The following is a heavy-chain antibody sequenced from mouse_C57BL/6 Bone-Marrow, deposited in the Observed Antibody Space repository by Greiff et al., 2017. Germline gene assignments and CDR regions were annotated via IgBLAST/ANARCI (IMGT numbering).Heavy chain of an antibody. CDR3: SYYDYDVGDY. J-gene: IGHJ2*01. D-gene: IGHD2-4*01. CDR1: GFSFNTYA. Sequence: EVKLEESGGGLVQPKGSLKLSCAASGFSFNTYAMNWVRQAPGKGLEWVARIRSKSNNYATYYADSVKDRFTISRDDSESMLYLQMNNLKTEDTAMYYCSYYDYDVGDYWGQGTTLTVSS. V-gene: IGHV10-1*01. CDR2: IRSKSNNYAT.